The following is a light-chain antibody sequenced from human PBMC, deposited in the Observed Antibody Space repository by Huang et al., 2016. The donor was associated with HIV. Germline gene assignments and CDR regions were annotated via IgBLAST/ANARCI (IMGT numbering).Light chain of an antibody. CDR3: HQYGDSRGT. J-gene: IGKJ1*01. V-gene: IGKV3-20*01. CDR2: GAS. Sequence: EIVLTQSPGTLSLSPGGRATLSCRARQSVNNNFLAWYQQKPGQAPRLLIYGASSRATGVPDRFSGSGSGTDFTLTISRLEPEDFAVYYCHQYGDSRGTFGQGTKVEIK. CDR1: QSVNNNF.